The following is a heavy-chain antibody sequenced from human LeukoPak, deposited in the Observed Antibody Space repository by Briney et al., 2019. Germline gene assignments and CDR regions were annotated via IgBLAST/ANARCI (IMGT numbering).Heavy chain of an antibody. V-gene: IGHV3-74*01. Sequence: PGGSLRLSCAASGFTFSNHWMHWVRQAPGKGLMWVSRISRGASRIDYADSVKGRFTISRDDAKNTLYLQVNSLRVEDTGVYFCARGGSDTAMAHDYWGQGILVTVSS. CDR3: ARGGSDTAMAHDY. J-gene: IGHJ4*02. D-gene: IGHD5-18*01. CDR1: GFTFSNHW. CDR2: ISRGASRI.